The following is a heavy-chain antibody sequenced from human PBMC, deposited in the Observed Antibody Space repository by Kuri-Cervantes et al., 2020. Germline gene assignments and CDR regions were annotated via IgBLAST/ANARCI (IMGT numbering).Heavy chain of an antibody. CDR3: ARDVGKVAWDY. J-gene: IGHJ4*02. CDR2: IRNKANSYTT. CDR1: GGSISSYY. V-gene: IGHV3-72*01. D-gene: IGHD1-26*01. Sequence: LSLTCTVSGGSISSYYWSWIRQPPGKGLEWVGRIRNKANSYTTDYAASVKGRFTVSRDDSKNSLYLQMNSLKTEDTAVYYCARDVGKVAWDYWGQGTLVTVSS.